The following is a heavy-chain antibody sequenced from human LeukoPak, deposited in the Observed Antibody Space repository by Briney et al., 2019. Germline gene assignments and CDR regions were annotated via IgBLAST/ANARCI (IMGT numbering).Heavy chain of an antibody. J-gene: IGHJ4*02. D-gene: IGHD3-22*01. Sequence: SETLSLTCTVSGGSISSSSYYWGWIRQPPGKGLEWIGSIYYSGSTYYNPSLKSRVTISVDTSKNQFSLKLSSVTAADTAVYYCARDRSNYYDSSGKELFDYWGQGTLVTVSS. CDR2: IYYSGST. V-gene: IGHV4-39*07. CDR1: GGSISSSSYY. CDR3: ARDRSNYYDSSGKELFDY.